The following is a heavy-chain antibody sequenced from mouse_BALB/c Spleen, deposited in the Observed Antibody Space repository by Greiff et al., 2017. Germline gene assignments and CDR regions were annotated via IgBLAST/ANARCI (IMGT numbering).Heavy chain of an antibody. V-gene: IGHV5-12-1*01. CDR3: ARPSYGNYGGYFDV. Sequence: EVQLVESGGGLVKPGGSLKLSCAASGFAFSSYDMSWVRQTPEKRLEWVAYISSGGGSTYYPDTVKGRFTISRDNAKNTLYLQMSSLKSEDTAMYYCARPSYGNYGGYFDVWGAGTTVTVSS. CDR1: GFAFSSYD. CDR2: ISSGGGST. J-gene: IGHJ1*01. D-gene: IGHD2-1*01.